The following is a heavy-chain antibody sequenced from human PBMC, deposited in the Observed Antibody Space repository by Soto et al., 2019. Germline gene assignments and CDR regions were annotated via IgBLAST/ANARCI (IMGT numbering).Heavy chain of an antibody. CDR2: ISYDGSNK. V-gene: IGHV3-30*03. Sequence: GGSLRLSCAASGFTFSSYGMHWFRQAPGKGLEWVAVISYDGSNKYYADSVKGRFTISRDNSKNTLYLQMNSLRAEDTAVYYCSRTYYDFPFDYWGQGTLVTVSS. D-gene: IGHD3-3*01. CDR3: SRTYYDFPFDY. CDR1: GFTFSSYG. J-gene: IGHJ4*02.